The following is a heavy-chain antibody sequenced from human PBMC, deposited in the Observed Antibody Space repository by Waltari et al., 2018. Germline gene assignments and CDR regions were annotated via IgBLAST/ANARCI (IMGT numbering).Heavy chain of an antibody. Sequence: QVQLQESGPGLVKPSGTLSLTCAVSGDSMSGIDWWNWVRQPPGKGLEWIGQVHRSGRTLYNPSVESRVTVSIETSNKQFSLILTSATAADTAVYYCARDCGRGLYLDSWGQGTLVTVSP. V-gene: IGHV4-4*02. CDR2: VHRSGRT. CDR1: GDSMSGIDW. J-gene: IGHJ4*02. CDR3: ARDCGRGLYLDS. D-gene: IGHD2-15*01.